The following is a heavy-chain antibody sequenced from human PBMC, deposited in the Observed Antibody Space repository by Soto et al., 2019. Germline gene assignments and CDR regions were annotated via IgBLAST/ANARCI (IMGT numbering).Heavy chain of an antibody. CDR3: AREPVSFGAAAGQPWWLSRLSYYYYGTDV. CDR2: IDYSGST. CDR1: GGPISSYY. J-gene: IGHJ6*02. D-gene: IGHD6-13*01. V-gene: IGHV4-59*01. Sequence: SLTCTVSGGPISSYYWSWIRQPPGKGLEWIGYIDYSGSTNYNPSLKSRVTISVDTSKNQFSLKLSSVTAADTAVYYCAREPVSFGAAAGQPWWLSRLSYYYYGTDVWGQGTTVTVSS.